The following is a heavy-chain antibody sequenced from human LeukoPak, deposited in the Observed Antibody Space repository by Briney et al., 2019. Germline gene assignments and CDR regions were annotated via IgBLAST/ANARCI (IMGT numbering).Heavy chain of an antibody. CDR1: GGSFSGYY. D-gene: IGHD2-8*02. J-gene: IGHJ4*02. Sequence: NPSETLSLTCAVYGGSFSGYYWSWIRQPPGKGLEWIGEINHSGSTNYNPSLKSRVTISVDTSKNQFPLKLSSVTAADTAVYYCARGAATWWDYFDYWGQGTLVTVSS. CDR2: INHSGST. V-gene: IGHV4-34*01. CDR3: ARGAATWWDYFDY.